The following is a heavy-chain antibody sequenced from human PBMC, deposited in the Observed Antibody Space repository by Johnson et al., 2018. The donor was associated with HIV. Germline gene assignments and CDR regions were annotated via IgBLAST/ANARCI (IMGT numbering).Heavy chain of an antibody. V-gene: IGHV3-30*02. CDR3: AKEARRYYDILTSGAFDI. CDR2: IRYDGSNK. J-gene: IGHJ3*02. CDR1: GLTFSSYG. D-gene: IGHD3-9*01. Sequence: QVQLVESGGGVVQPGGSLRLSCAASGLTFSSYGMHWVRQAPGKGLEWVAFIRYDGSNKYYADSVKGRFTISRDNSQNTLYLQMNSLRAEYTAVYYCAKEARRYYDILTSGAFDIWGQGTMVTVSS.